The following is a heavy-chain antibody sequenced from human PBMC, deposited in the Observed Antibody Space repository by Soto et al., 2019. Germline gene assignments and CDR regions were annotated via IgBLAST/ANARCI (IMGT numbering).Heavy chain of an antibody. J-gene: IGHJ4*02. CDR1: GGSISSSSYY. D-gene: IGHD6-6*01. CDR3: ARRVAYSSSLASDY. V-gene: IGHV4-39*01. CDR2: IYYSGST. Sequence: SETLSLTCTVSGGSISSSSYYWGWIRQPPGKGLEWIGSIYYSGSTYYNPSLKSRVTISVDTSKNQFSLKLSSVTAADTAVYDWARRVAYSSSLASDYWGQVTLVPSP.